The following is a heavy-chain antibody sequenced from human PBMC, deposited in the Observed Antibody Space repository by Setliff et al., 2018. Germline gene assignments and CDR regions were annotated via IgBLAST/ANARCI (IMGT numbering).Heavy chain of an antibody. CDR2: IFPKTGNT. V-gene: IGHV1-18*01. D-gene: IGHD3-22*01. Sequence: VSCKASGYTFTNYGITWVRQAPGQGLEWMGWIFPKTGNTNYAYKVQGRVTMTTDTSTATAYMELGSLTSDDTAIYYCARINFYVSSGYYYAPDYWGPGTLVTVSS. CDR1: GYTFTNYG. J-gene: IGHJ4*02. CDR3: ARINFYVSSGYYYAPDY.